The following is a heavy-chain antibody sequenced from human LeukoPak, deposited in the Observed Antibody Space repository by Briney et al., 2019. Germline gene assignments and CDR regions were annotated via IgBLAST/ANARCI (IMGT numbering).Heavy chain of an antibody. V-gene: IGHV4-39*01. Sequence: SETLSLTCTVSGGSISSSSYYWGWIRQPPGTGLEWIGSIYYSGSTYYNPSLKSRVTISVDTSKNQFSLKLSSVTAADTAVYYCARSDLYYFDYWGQGTLVTVSS. CDR3: ARSDLYYFDY. CDR2: IYYSGST. J-gene: IGHJ4*02. CDR1: GGSISSSSYY.